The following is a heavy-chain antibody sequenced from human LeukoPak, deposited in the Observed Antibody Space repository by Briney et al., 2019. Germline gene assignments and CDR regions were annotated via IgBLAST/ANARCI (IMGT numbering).Heavy chain of an antibody. CDR1: GYTFTSYG. Sequence: ASVTVSRKASGYTFTSYGISWVRQAPGQGLEWMGWISAYNGNTNYAQKFQGRVTMTTDTSTSTAYMEPRSLRSDDAAVYYCAREVQGYSNLIDYWGQGTLVTVSS. J-gene: IGHJ4*02. CDR3: AREVQGYSNLIDY. D-gene: IGHD4-11*01. CDR2: ISAYNGNT. V-gene: IGHV1-18*01.